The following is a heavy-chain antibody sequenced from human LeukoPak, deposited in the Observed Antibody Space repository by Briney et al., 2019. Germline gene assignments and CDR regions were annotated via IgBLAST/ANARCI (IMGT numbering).Heavy chain of an antibody. CDR3: ACHSSSWYQGWFDP. V-gene: IGHV4-59*01. Sequence: PSETLSLTCTVPGGSISSYYWSWLRQPPGKGLEWIGYIYYSGSTNYNPSLKSRVTISVDTSKNQFSLKLSSVTAADTAVYYCACHSSSWYQGWFDPWGQGTLVTVSS. J-gene: IGHJ5*02. CDR1: GGSISSYY. CDR2: IYYSGST. D-gene: IGHD6-13*01.